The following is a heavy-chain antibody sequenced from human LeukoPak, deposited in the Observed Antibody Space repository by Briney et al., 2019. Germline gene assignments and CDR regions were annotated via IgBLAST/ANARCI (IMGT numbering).Heavy chain of an antibody. CDR1: GGSFSGYY. CDR2: IYYSGST. V-gene: IGHV4-34*09. D-gene: IGHD3-3*01. CDR3: ARETGFLEWQNWFDP. J-gene: IGHJ5*02. Sequence: KSSETPSLTCAVYGGSFSGYYWSWIRQPPGKGLEWIGYIYYSGSTYYNPSLKSRVTISVDTSKNQFSLKLSSVTAADTAVYYCARETGFLEWQNWFDPWGQGTLVTVSS.